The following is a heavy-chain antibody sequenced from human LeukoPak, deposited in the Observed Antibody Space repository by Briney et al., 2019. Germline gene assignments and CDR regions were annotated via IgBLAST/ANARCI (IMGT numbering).Heavy chain of an antibody. CDR3: ASPSSYYDFWSGYYKSPLGN. D-gene: IGHD3-3*01. V-gene: IGHV3-7*01. J-gene: IGHJ4*02. CDR2: IKQDGSEK. Sequence: PGGSLRLSCAASGFTFSSYWMSWVRQAPGKGLEWVANIKQDGSEKYYVDSVKGRFTISRDNAKNSLYLQMNSLRAEDTAVYYCASPSSYYDFWSGYYKSPLGNWGQGTLVTVSS. CDR1: GFTFSSYW.